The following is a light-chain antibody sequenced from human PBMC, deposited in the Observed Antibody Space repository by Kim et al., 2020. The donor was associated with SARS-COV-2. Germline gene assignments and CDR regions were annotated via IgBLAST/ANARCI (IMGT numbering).Light chain of an antibody. CDR2: DVN. CDR1: SSDIGAYNS. Sequence: QSVLTQPASVSGSPGQSITFSRTGTSSDIGAYNSVSWFRHHPGKAPKLMIYDVNKRPSGVSNRFSGSKSGNTASLTLSGLQAEDEADYYCSSFTNSNSVVFGGGTQLTVL. J-gene: IGLJ2*01. CDR3: SSFTNSNSVV. V-gene: IGLV2-14*03.